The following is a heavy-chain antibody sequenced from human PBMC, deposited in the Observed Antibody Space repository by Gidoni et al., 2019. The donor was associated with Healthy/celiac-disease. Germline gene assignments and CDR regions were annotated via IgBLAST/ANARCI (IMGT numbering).Heavy chain of an antibody. J-gene: IGHJ5*02. CDR3: ARYHYYDSSGSPYNWFDP. D-gene: IGHD3-22*01. Sequence: QVQLVQSGAEVKKPGASVKVSCKASGYTFTGYYMHWVRQAPGQGLEWMGWINPNSGGTNYAQKFQGRVTMTRDTSISTAYMELSRLRSDDTAVYYCARYHYYDSSGSPYNWFDPWGQGTLVTVSS. CDR2: INPNSGGT. CDR1: GYTFTGYY. V-gene: IGHV1-2*02.